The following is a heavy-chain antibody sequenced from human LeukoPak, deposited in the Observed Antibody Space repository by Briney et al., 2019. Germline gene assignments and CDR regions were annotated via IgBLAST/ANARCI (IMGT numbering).Heavy chain of an antibody. CDR1: GFTFSTYG. D-gene: IGHD3-10*01. J-gene: IGHJ3*02. CDR3: AKEYLIWFGDFDAFDI. CDR2: ISYDVSNK. V-gene: IGHV3-30*18. Sequence: PGRSLRLSCAASGFTFSTYGMRWVRQAPGKGLEWVAVISYDVSNKYYADSVKGRFTISRDNSKNTLYLQMNSLRAEDTAVYYCAKEYLIWFGDFDAFDIWGQGTMVTVSS.